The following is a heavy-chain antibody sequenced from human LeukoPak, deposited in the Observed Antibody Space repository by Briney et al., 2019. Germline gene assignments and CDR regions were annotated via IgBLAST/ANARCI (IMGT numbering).Heavy chain of an antibody. D-gene: IGHD3-22*01. J-gene: IGHJ3*02. V-gene: IGHV4-34*08. CDR2: INHSGGT. CDR1: GFTFSSYS. Sequence: GSLRLSCAASGFTFSSYSMNWVRQPPGKGLEWIGEINHSGGTNYNPSLKSRVTISVDTSKNQFSLKLNSVTAADTAVYYCAKSNGYGLIDIWGQGTMVTVSS. CDR3: AKSNGYGLIDI.